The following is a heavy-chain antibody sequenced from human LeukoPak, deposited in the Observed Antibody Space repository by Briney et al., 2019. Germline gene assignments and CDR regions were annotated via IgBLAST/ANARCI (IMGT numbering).Heavy chain of an antibody. CDR2: ISRSSTYK. V-gene: IGHV3-21*01. CDR3: ARDPYYYDSSGYGNPDY. D-gene: IGHD3-22*01. CDR1: GFTLSSYA. Sequence: GGSLRLSCATSGFTLSSYAMNWVRQAPGKGLEWVSSISRSSTYKFYTDSVKGRFTVSRDNPKNSLYLQMNSLTAEDTAVYYCARDPYYYDSSGYGNPDYWGQGTLVTVSS. J-gene: IGHJ4*02.